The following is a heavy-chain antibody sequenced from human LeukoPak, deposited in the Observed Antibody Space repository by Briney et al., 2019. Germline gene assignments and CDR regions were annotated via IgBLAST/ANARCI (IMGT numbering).Heavy chain of an antibody. CDR3: ARRLGGYYDSSGYYYEWFDP. D-gene: IGHD3-22*01. Sequence: SETLSLTCAVYGGSFSGYYWSWVRQPPRQGLEWLGEINHSGSTNYNPSLKGRVTISVDTSKNQFSLKLSSVTAADTAVYYCARRLGGYYDSSGYYYEWFDPWGQGALVTVSS. J-gene: IGHJ5*02. CDR1: GGSFSGYY. CDR2: INHSGST. V-gene: IGHV4-34*01.